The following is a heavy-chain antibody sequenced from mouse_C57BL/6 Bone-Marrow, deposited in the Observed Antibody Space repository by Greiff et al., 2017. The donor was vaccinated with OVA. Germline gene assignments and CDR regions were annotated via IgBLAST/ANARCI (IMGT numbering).Heavy chain of an antibody. CDR2: IYPGSGST. CDR1: GYTFTSYW. CDR3: ASPYVCYSVDY. V-gene: IGHV1-55*01. D-gene: IGHD6-5*01. J-gene: IGHJ2*01. Sequence: QVQLQQPGAELVKPGASVKMSCKASGYTFTSYWITWVKQRPGQGLEWIGDIYPGSGSTNYNEKFKSKATLTVDTSSSTAYMQLSSLTSEDSAVYYGASPYVCYSVDYWDQATTLPVSS.